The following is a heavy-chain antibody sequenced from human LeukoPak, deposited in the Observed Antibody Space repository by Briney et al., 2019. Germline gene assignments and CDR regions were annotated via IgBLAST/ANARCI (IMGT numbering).Heavy chain of an antibody. CDR2: IYTSGST. J-gene: IGHJ6*03. V-gene: IGHV4-59*10. CDR1: GGSFSGYY. D-gene: IGHD2-2*01. CDR3: ARAYCSSTSCSPGGYYMDV. Sequence: SETLSLTCAVYGGSFSGYYWSWIRQPAGKGLEWIGRIYTSGSTNYNPSLKSRVTISVDKSKNQFSLKLSSVTAADTAVYYCARAYCSSTSCSPGGYYMDVWGKGTTVTVSS.